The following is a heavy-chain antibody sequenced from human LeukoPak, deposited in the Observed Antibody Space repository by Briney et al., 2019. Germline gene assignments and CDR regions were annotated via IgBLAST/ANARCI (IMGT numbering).Heavy chain of an antibody. CDR1: GFTLNIYW. D-gene: IGHD3-16*01. CDR3: ATVFER. CDR2: VDGDGTAT. Sequence: GPSLTLSCAASGFTLNIYWMHWVRHPAGKGLVWVSRVDGDGTATSYADSVKGRFTISRYNDKNTLYLQMNSVRFEATAVYFFATVFERWGQGAMVT. J-gene: IGHJ1*01. V-gene: IGHV3-74*01.